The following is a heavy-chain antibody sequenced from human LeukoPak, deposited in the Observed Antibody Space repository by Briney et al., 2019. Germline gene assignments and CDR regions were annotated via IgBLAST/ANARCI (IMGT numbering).Heavy chain of an antibody. J-gene: IGHJ4*02. V-gene: IGHV3-53*01. CDR1: GFTVISNY. Sequence: GGSLRLSCAASGFTVISNYMSWVRQAPGKGLEWVSVIYSGGSTYYADSVKGRFTISRDNSKNTLYLQMNSLRAEDTAVYYCARYGDTAMVFDYWGQGTLVTVSS. CDR3: ARYGDTAMVFDY. CDR2: IYSGGST. D-gene: IGHD5-18*01.